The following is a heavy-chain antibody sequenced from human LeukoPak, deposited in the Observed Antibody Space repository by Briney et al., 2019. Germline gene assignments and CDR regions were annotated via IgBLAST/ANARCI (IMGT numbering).Heavy chain of an antibody. D-gene: IGHD6-6*01. Sequence: GASVKVSCKASGYTLTGYYMHWVRQAPGQGLESMGWINPNSGGTNYAQKFQGRVTMTRDTSISTAYMELSRLRSDDTAVYYCARDGDSSSSGAFDIWGQGTMVTVSS. CDR3: ARDGDSSSSGAFDI. V-gene: IGHV1-2*02. CDR1: GYTLTGYY. CDR2: INPNSGGT. J-gene: IGHJ3*02.